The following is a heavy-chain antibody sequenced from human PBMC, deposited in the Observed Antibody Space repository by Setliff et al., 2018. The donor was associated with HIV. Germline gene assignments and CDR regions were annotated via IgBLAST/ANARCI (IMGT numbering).Heavy chain of an antibody. J-gene: IGHJ5*02. CDR1: GGSFGVYR. CDR2: IDSSGTT. D-gene: IGHD3-10*01. CDR3: ARDRHSSGLGSYGP. V-gene: IGHV4-4*07. Sequence: SETLSLTCTISGGSFGVYRWSWIRQSAGRGLEWIGRIDSSGTTDYKPSLKGRVAISVDTSRSQFSLRVTSVTAADTAVYFCARDRHSSGLGSYGPWGPGILGTVSS.